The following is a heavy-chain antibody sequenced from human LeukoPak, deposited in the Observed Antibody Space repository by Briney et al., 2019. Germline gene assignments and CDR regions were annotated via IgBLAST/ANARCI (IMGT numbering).Heavy chain of an antibody. CDR2: INHSGST. D-gene: IGHD3-3*01. V-gene: IGHV4-30-4*08. CDR1: GGSISSGDYY. CDR3: ARGGYDFWSGYPRAFDL. J-gene: IGHJ3*01. Sequence: SQTLSLTCTVSGGSISSGDYYWSWIRQPPGKGLEWIGEINHSGSTNYNPSLKSRVTISVDTSKNQFSLKLSSVTAADTAVYYCARGGYDFWSGYPRAFDLWGQGTMVTVSS.